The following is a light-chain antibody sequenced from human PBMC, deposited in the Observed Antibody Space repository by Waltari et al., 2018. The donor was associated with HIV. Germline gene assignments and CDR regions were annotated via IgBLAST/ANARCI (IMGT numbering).Light chain of an antibody. Sequence: IVMTQFPDPLAMSLGERATINCNSSQSVLYSSKNKKYLAWYQQKPGQPPKMLIYWASTRESVVPDRFSGSGSGTDVTLTSSNLQGENVAVYCCRQKYTTPDSFSQGTKLEIK. J-gene: IGKJ2*03. CDR2: WAS. V-gene: IGKV4-1*01. CDR1: QSVLYSSKNKKY. CDR3: RQKYTTPDS.